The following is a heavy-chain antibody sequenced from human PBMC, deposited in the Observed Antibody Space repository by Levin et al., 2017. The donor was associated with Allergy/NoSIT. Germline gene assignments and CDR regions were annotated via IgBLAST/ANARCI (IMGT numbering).Heavy chain of an antibody. CDR1: GYTFTSYG. D-gene: IGHD2-15*01. V-gene: IGHV1-18*01. CDR3: AREGRYCSGGSCPHKPEPDY. Sequence: VASVKVSCKASGYTFTSYGISWVRQAPGQGLEWMGWISAYNGNTNYAQKLQGRVTMTTDTSTSTAYMELRSLRSDDTAVYYCAREGRYCSGGSCPHKPEPDYWGQGTLVTVSS. CDR2: ISAYNGNT. J-gene: IGHJ4*02.